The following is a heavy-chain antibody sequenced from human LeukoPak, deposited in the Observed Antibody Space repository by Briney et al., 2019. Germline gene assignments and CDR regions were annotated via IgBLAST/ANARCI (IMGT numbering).Heavy chain of an antibody. D-gene: IGHD3-22*01. V-gene: IGHV3-9*01. CDR2: ISWNSGSL. CDR3: VKDGVLDYGSSGYYHYFDY. CDR1: GFTFDDYA. Sequence: GGSLRLSCAASGFTFDDYAMHWVRQAPGKGLEWVSGISWNSGSLGYADSVKGRFTISRDNAKNSLYLQMSSLRPEDTALYYCVKDGVLDYGSSGYYHYFDYWGQGTLVTVSS. J-gene: IGHJ4*02.